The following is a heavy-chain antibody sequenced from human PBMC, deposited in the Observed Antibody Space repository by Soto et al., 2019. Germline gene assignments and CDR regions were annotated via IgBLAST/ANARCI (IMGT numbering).Heavy chain of an antibody. J-gene: IGHJ3*02. V-gene: IGHV1-18*01. CDR1: GYTFTSYG. CDR3: AREQQPYYYDSSGYYGDDAFDI. Sequence: ASVKVSCKASGYTFTSYGISWVRQAPGQGLEWMGWISAYNGNTNCAQKLQGRVTMTTDTSTSTAYMELRSLRSDDTAVYYCAREQQPYYYDSSGYYGDDAFDIWGQGTMVTVSS. D-gene: IGHD3-22*01. CDR2: ISAYNGNT.